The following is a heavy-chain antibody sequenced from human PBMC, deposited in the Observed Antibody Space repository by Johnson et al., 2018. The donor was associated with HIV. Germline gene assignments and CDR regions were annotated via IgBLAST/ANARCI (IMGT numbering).Heavy chain of an antibody. D-gene: IGHD5-12*01. CDR1: GFTFSSYG. V-gene: IGHV3-30*18. J-gene: IGHJ3*02. CDR2: ISYDGSNK. Sequence: QVQLVESGGGVVQPGRSLRLSCAASGFTFSSYGMHWVRQAPGKGLEWLAVISYDGSNKYYADSVKGRFTISRANSKNTLYLQMNSLRAEDTAVYYCAKDISQWLIRAFDIWGQGTMVTVSS. CDR3: AKDISQWLIRAFDI.